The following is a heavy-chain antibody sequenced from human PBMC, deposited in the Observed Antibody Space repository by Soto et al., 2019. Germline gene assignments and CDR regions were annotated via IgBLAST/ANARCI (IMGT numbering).Heavy chain of an antibody. D-gene: IGHD1-20*01. J-gene: IGHJ6*02. CDR2: MSGSGSSI. CDR3: ARDNWNGAYYGLDV. Sequence: GGSLRLSCVASHFAFNIDAMTWVRQAPGKGLEWVSSMSGSGSSIYYADSVKGRFTITRDKSKKTLYLQMNSLRAEDTAVYWCARDNWNGAYYGLDVWGQGTTVTAP. V-gene: IGHV3-23*01. CDR1: HFAFNIDA.